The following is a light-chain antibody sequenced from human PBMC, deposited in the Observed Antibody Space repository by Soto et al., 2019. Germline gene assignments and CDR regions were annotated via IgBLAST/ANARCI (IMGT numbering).Light chain of an antibody. J-gene: IGLJ1*01. CDR2: SNS. CDR1: SSNVGAGYD. V-gene: IGLV1-40*01. Sequence: QSVLTQPPSVSGAPGQRVTISCTGSSSNVGAGYDVHWYQQSPGTAPKLIIYSNSNRPSGVPDRFSGFKSGTSASLAITGLQAEDEADYYCQSYDSSLSGYVFGTGTKLTVL. CDR3: QSYDSSLSGYV.